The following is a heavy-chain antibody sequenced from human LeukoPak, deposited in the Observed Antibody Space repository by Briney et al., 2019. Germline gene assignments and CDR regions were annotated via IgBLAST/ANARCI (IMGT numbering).Heavy chain of an antibody. CDR1: GGSFSGYY. V-gene: IGHV4-34*01. CDR2: INHSGST. Sequence: SETLSLTCAVYGGSFSGYYWSWIRQPPGKGLEWIGEINHSGSTNYNPSLKSRVTISVDTSKNQFSLKLSSVTAADTAVYYCARGGGYCSSTSCPYLDYWGQGTLVTVSS. J-gene: IGHJ4*02. D-gene: IGHD2-2*01. CDR3: ARGGGYCSSTSCPYLDY.